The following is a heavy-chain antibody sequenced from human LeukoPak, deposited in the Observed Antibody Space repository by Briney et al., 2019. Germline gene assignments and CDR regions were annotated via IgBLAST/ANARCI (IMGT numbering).Heavy chain of an antibody. V-gene: IGHV1-2*02. CDR3: ARDQSYGSGSRRMDV. D-gene: IGHD3-10*01. CDR1: GYTFTGYY. J-gene: IGHJ6*04. CDR2: INPNSGGT. Sequence: ASVKVSCKASGYTFTGYYMHWVRQAPGQGLEWMGWINPNSGGTNYAQKFQGRVTMTRDTSISTAYMELSRLRSDDTAVYYCARDQSYGSGSRRMDVWGKGTTVTLSS.